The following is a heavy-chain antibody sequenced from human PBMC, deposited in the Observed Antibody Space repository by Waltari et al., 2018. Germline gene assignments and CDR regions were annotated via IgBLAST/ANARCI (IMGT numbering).Heavy chain of an antibody. CDR3: AREQSRFLGMDV. CDR1: GYTFTAHF. CDR2: INPNTGGT. V-gene: IGHV1-2*06. Sequence: QVQLVQSGAEVKKPGDSVKVSCKASGYTFTAHFMHRVRQAPGQGLEWMGRINPNTGGTDYAQKFQGRVTMTRDTSISTAYMELSRLKSDDTAVYYCAREQSRFLGMDVWGQGTTVTVSS. D-gene: IGHD3-3*01. J-gene: IGHJ6*02.